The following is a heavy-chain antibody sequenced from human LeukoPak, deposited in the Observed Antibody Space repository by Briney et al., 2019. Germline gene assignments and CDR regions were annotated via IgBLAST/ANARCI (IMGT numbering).Heavy chain of an antibody. CDR1: GYSFTSYW. V-gene: IGHV5-51*01. J-gene: IGHJ4*02. CDR3: AIAYCGGDYHITLYYFDY. D-gene: IGHD2-21*02. Sequence: GESLKISCKGSGYSFTSYWIGWVRQMPGKGLEWMGIIYPGDSDTRYSPSFQGQVTISADKSISTAYLQWSSLKASDTAMYYCAIAYCGGDYHITLYYFDYWGQGTLVTVSS. CDR2: IYPGDSDT.